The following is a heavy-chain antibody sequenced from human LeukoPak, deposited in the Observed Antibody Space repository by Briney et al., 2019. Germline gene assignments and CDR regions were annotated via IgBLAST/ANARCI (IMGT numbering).Heavy chain of an antibody. D-gene: IGHD1-26*01. CDR1: GFTSNNYA. J-gene: IGHJ4*02. V-gene: IGHV3-23*01. CDR2: ISGSADST. Sequence: GGSLRLSCAASGFTSNNYAMTWVRQAPGKGLEWVSAISGSADSTYYADSVKGRFTISRDHSKNTLYLQMNSLRVEDTALYYCAKESNGRRFDFDYWGQRTLATVSS. CDR3: AKESNGRRFDFDY.